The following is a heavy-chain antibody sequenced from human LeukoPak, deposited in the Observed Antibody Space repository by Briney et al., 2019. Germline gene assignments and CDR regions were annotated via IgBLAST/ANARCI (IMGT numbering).Heavy chain of an antibody. J-gene: IGHJ4*02. Sequence: SCKASGGTFTNYALHWVRQAPGKGLEWVAVMSYGGANEYYADSVKGRFTISRDDSKNTLYLQMNSLRTEDTAIYYCTRDFRIVVTDYWGQGTLVTVSS. V-gene: IGHV3-30-3*01. CDR1: GGTFTNYA. D-gene: IGHD1-26*01. CDR2: MSYGGANE. CDR3: TRDFRIVVTDY.